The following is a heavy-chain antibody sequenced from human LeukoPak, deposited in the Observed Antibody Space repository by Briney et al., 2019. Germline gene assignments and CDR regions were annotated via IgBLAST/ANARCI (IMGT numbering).Heavy chain of an antibody. CDR2: IYSGDSDT. Sequence: GESLNISWKGSGYSFSNYWIGWLRQMPGKGLEWMGIIYSGDSDTRYSPSFQGQVTISVDKSISTAYLQWSSLKASDTAMYYCARHGKYSAGYRYFDNWGQGTRVTVSS. D-gene: IGHD3-16*02. J-gene: IGHJ4*02. V-gene: IGHV5-51*01. CDR1: GYSFSNYW. CDR3: ARHGKYSAGYRYFDN.